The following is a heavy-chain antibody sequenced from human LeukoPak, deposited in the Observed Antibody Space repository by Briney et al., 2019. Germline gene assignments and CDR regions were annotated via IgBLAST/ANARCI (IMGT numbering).Heavy chain of an antibody. CDR2: IGITSEYI. J-gene: IGHJ3*02. CDR3: AKDPNGDYVGAFDT. Sequence: GGSLRLSCAASGFTITAYAMSWVRQSPGKGLEWVSGIGITSEYIHYADSVKGRFTISRDNSKNTVYLEMSSLRAEDAAVYYCAKDPNGDYVGAFDTSGQGTMVIVSS. D-gene: IGHD4-17*01. V-gene: IGHV3-23*01. CDR1: GFTITAYA.